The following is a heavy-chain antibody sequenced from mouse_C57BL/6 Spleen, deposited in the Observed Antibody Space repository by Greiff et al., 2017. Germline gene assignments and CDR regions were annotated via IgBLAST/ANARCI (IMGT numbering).Heavy chain of an antibody. CDR3: TRGAPGYLDV. CDR1: GFTFSDYG. V-gene: IGHV5-17*01. CDR2: ISSGSSTI. Sequence: EVMLVESGGGLVKPGGSLKLSCAASGFTFSDYGMHWVRQAPEKGLEWVAYISSGSSTIYYADTVKGRFTICRDNAKNTLFLQMTSLRDEDTAMYCCTRGAPGYLDVWGTGTVVTVSA. J-gene: IGHJ1*03.